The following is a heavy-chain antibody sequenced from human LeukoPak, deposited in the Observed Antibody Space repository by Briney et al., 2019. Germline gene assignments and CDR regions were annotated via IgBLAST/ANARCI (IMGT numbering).Heavy chain of an antibody. V-gene: IGHV3-21*01. Sequence: PGGSLRLSCAASGFTFSHYSMNWVRQAPGKGLEWVSSISASSSFIYYADSLKGRFTISRDNAKNSLYLQMNSLRAEDTAVYYCARGLRSTAMVPFDYWGQGTLVTVSS. CDR2: ISASSSFI. CDR3: ARGLRSTAMVPFDY. D-gene: IGHD5-18*01. J-gene: IGHJ4*02. CDR1: GFTFSHYS.